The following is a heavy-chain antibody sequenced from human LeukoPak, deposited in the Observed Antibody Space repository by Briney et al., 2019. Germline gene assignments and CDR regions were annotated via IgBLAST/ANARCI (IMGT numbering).Heavy chain of an antibody. Sequence: SETLSLTCTVSGGSISSSSYYWGCIRQPPGKGLECIGSIYYSGSTYYNPSLKSRVTISVDTSKNQFSLKLSSVTAADTAVFYCARHDRQRYQNLGAFDIWGQGTMVTVSS. J-gene: IGHJ3*02. CDR2: IYYSGST. CDR3: ARHDRQRYQNLGAFDI. CDR1: GGSISSSSYY. V-gene: IGHV4-39*01. D-gene: IGHD1-14*01.